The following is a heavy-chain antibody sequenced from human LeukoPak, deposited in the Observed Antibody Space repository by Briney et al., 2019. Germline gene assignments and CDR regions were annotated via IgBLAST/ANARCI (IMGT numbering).Heavy chain of an antibody. CDR1: GFPVSSNY. Sequence: GGSLRLSCAASGFPVSSNYMSWVRQAPGKGLEWVSLIYRSDSTYYADSVKGRFTISRDNSKNTLYLQMNSLRAEDTAVYYCARERNYYDSSGYYKDGFDIWGQGTMVTVSS. V-gene: IGHV3-66*01. D-gene: IGHD3-22*01. CDR3: ARERNYYDSSGYYKDGFDI. CDR2: IYRSDST. J-gene: IGHJ3*02.